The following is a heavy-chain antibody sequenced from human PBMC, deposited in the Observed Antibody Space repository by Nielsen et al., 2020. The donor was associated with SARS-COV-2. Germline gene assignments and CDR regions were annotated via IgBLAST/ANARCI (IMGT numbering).Heavy chain of an antibody. CDR2: ISWDGSAP. CDR3: AKDIGTFRFTGMDV. J-gene: IGHJ6*02. Sequence: GESLKISCAASGFNFHDYTMYWVRRVPGKGLEWLSLISWDGSAPAYADSVKGRFTISRDNSKNPLYLQMNSLMTDDSALYYCAKDIGTFRFTGMDVWGQGTTVTVSS. CDR1: GFNFHDYT. D-gene: IGHD3-3*01. V-gene: IGHV3-43*01.